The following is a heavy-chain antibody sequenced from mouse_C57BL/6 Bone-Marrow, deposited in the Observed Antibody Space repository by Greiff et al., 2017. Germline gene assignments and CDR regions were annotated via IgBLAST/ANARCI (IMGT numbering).Heavy chain of an antibody. CDR2: IDPENGDT. J-gene: IGHJ3*01. CDR1: GFNIEDDY. V-gene: IGHV14-4*01. Sequence: VQLQQSGAELVRPGASVKLSCTASGFNIEDDYMHWVKQRPEQGLEWIGWIDPENGDTEYASKFQGKATITADTSSNTAYLQLSSLTSEDTAVYYCTVDYYGSSWGFAYWGQGTLVTVSA. D-gene: IGHD1-1*01. CDR3: TVDYYGSSWGFAY.